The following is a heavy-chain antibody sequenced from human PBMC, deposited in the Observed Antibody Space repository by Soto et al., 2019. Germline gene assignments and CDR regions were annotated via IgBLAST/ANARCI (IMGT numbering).Heavy chain of an antibody. D-gene: IGHD1-7*01. V-gene: IGHV1-8*02. Sequence: ASVKVSCKASGYTFTSYDINWVRQATGQGLEWMGWMNPNSGNTGYAQKFQGRVTMTRNTSISTAYLELSSRRSEDTAVYYCARGGGGNWNYDYWGQGTLVTVSS. CDR1: GYTFTSYD. CDR3: ARGGGGNWNYDY. J-gene: IGHJ4*02. CDR2: MNPNSGNT.